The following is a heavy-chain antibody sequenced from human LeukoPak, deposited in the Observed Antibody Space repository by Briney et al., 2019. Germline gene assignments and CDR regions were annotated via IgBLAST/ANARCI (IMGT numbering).Heavy chain of an antibody. CDR3: ARDVTLGDYSNYDVHYYYYGMDV. J-gene: IGHJ6*02. D-gene: IGHD4-11*01. V-gene: IGHV4-59*12. CDR1: GVPISSYY. Sequence: PSETLSLTCTVSGVPISSYYWSWIRQPPGKGLEWIGYIYYSGSTNYNPSLKSRVTISVDTSKNQFSLKLSSVTAADTAVYYCARDVTLGDYSNYDVHYYYYGMDVWGQGTTVTVSS. CDR2: IYYSGST.